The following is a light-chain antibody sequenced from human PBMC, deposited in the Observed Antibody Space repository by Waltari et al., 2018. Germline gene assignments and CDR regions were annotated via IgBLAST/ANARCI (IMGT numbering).Light chain of an antibody. V-gene: IGLV2-14*03. CDR2: DIT. J-gene: IGLJ1*01. CDR1: SGDIGAYNY. CDR3: SSYTTSGTYV. Sequence: QSALTQPASVSGSPGQSITISCTGTSGDIGAYNYVSWYQQHPGRAPKLIIYDITTRPSGVSERFSGSKSGNTASLSISGLQAEDEADYYCSSYTTSGTYVFGAGTEVTVL.